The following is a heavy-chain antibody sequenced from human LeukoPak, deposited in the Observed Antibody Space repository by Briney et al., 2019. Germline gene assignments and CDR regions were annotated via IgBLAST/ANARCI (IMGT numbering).Heavy chain of an antibody. J-gene: IGHJ6*02. Sequence: GGSLRLSCAASGFTFSSYWMNWVRQAPGKGLVWVSRIASDGSSTTYADSVKGRFTISRDNSKNTLYLQMNSLRAEDTAVYYCAKDHSSGWYSYYYGMDVWGQGTTVTVSS. CDR2: IASDGSST. V-gene: IGHV3-74*01. D-gene: IGHD6-19*01. CDR1: GFTFSSYW. CDR3: AKDHSSGWYSYYYGMDV.